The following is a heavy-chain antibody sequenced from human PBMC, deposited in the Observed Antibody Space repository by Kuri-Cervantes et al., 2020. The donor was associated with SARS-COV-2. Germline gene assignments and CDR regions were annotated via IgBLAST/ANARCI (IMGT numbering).Heavy chain of an antibody. V-gene: IGHV3-23*01. CDR1: GFTFSSYA. CDR2: ISGSGGST. CDR3: VKDEGAQNGYSYYYGMDV. Sequence: GGSLRLSCAASGFTFSSYAMSWVRQAPGKGLEWVSAISGSGGSTYYADSVKGRFTISRDNSKNTLYLQMSSLRAEDTAVYYCVKDEGAQNGYSYYYGMDVWGQGTTVTVSS. J-gene: IGHJ6*02.